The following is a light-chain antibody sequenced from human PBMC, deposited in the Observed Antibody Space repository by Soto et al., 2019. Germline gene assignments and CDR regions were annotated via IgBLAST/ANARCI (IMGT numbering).Light chain of an antibody. V-gene: IGKV3-20*01. J-gene: IGKJ2*01. CDR3: QQYGRSPPFT. CDR2: GAS. CDR1: QSVSSTY. Sequence: EIVLTQSPGTLSLSPGERATLSCRASQSVSSTYIAWYQQNPGRAPRLLIYGASSRANGIPDRFSGSGSGTDFNPTISRLEPEDFAVYFCQQYGRSPPFTFGQGNKVEIK.